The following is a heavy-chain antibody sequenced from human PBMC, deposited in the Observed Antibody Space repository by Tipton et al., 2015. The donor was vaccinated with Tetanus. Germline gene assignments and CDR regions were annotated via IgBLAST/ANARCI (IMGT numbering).Heavy chain of an antibody. Sequence: SLRLSCVASGFTFSHFAASWVRGAPGRGLEWVSSLSHDGGNIYYADFARGRFTISRDNSKKTLFLQMDDLRAEHTAIYYCEAHRTSADFWGQGTLVAVSS. D-gene: IGHD3-10*01. V-gene: IGHV3-23*01. CDR1: GFTFSHFA. J-gene: IGHJ4*02. CDR2: LSHDGGNI. CDR3: EAHRTSADF.